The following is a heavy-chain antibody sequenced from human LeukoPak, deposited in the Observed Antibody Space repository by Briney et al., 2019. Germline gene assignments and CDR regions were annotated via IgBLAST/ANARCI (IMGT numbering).Heavy chain of an antibody. V-gene: IGHV3-11*01. CDR3: ARVLRYCSGGNCYSGGLGYMDV. CDR2: ISRSGSTK. D-gene: IGHD2-15*01. CDR1: GFTFSDYN. Sequence: GGSLRLSCAASGFTFSDYNMRWIRQAPGKGLEWVSSISRSGSTKYYADSVKGRFTISRDNAKNSLFLQMNSPRAEDTAVYYCARVLRYCSGGNCYSGGLGYMDVWGKGTTVTISS. J-gene: IGHJ6*03.